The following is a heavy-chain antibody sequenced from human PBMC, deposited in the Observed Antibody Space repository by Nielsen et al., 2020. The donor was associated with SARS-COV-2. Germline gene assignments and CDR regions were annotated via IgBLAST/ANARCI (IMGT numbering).Heavy chain of an antibody. J-gene: IGHJ3*02. CDR2: IYYSGST. CDR3: ARHFDI. CDR1: GGSISSSNW. V-gene: IGHV4-4*02. Sequence: SETLSLTCAVSGGSISSSNWWSWVRQPPGKGLEWIGEIYYSGSTYYNPSLKSRVTISVDTSKNQFSLKLSSVTAADTAVYYCARHFDIWGQGTMVTVSS.